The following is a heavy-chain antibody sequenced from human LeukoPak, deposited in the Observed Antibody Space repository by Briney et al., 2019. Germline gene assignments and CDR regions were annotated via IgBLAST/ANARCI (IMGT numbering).Heavy chain of an antibody. D-gene: IGHD3-22*01. CDR3: ARHKAGITMIIRKNTYYFDY. Sequence: SETLSLTCAVYGWSFSGYYWSWIRQPPGKGLEWIGEINHSGSTNYNPSLKSRGTISVDTFKNHFSLTLSSVTGADTAVYYCARHKAGITMIIRKNTYYFDYWGQGTLVTVSS. CDR2: INHSGST. V-gene: IGHV4-34*01. CDR1: GWSFSGYY. J-gene: IGHJ4*02.